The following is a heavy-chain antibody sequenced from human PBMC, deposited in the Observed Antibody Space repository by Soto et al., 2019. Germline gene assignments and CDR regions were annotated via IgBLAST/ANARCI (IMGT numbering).Heavy chain of an antibody. Sequence: ASVKVYCKTSGYAFAAYYIHWVRQAPGQGLEWMGFIFPNSGGSTTSAQQFEGRVTMTRDSSISTAYLELSGLTPDDTAVYYCAKDEGGIFDSWAKEPWSPSPQ. CDR3: AKDEGGIFDS. CDR2: IFPNSGGST. J-gene: IGHJ4*01. CDR1: GYAFAAYY. V-gene: IGHV1-2*02. D-gene: IGHD3-16*01.